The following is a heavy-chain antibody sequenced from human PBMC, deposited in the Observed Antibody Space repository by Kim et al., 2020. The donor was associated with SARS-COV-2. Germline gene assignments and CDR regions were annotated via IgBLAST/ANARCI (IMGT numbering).Heavy chain of an antibody. Sequence: YTPSLKSRVPISVDTAKNQFSLKLSSVTAADTAVYYCARRGKLRRGAFDIWGQGTMVTVSS. D-gene: IGHD3-16*01. V-gene: IGHV4-34*13. J-gene: IGHJ3*02. CDR3: ARRGKLRRGAFDI.